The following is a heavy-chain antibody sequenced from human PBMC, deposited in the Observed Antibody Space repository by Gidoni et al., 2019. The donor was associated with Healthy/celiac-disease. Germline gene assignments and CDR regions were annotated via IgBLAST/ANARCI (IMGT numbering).Heavy chain of an antibody. D-gene: IGHD6-13*01. CDR3: ARQRSSSWHFAY. V-gene: IGHV4-4*02. J-gene: IGHJ4*02. Sequence: QVQLQESGPGLVKPSGTLSLTCAVSGGSISSSNWWSWVRQPPSLKSRVTISVDKSKNQFSLKLSSVTAADTAVYYCARQRSSSWHFAYWGQGTLVTVSS. CDR1: GGSISSSNW.